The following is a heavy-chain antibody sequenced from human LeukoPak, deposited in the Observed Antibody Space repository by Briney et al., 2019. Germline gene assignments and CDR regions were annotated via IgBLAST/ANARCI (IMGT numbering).Heavy chain of an antibody. CDR3: TRAGYSSGWSD. V-gene: IGHV5-51*01. CDR2: IYPGDSDT. Sequence: GESLKIPCKGSGYTFSSYWIGWVRQMPGKGLEWMGIIYPGDSDTRYSPSFQGQVTISADKSISTTYLQWSSLKASDTAMYYCTRAGYSSGWSDWGQGTLVTVSS. CDR1: GYTFSSYW. J-gene: IGHJ4*02. D-gene: IGHD6-19*01.